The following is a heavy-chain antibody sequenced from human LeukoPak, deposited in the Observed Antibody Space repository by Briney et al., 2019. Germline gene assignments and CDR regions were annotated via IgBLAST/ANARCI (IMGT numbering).Heavy chain of an antibody. D-gene: IGHD2-2*01. Sequence: GGSLRLSCAASGFTFSNAWMSWVRQAAGKGLEWVGRIKSKTDGGTTEYAAPVKGRFTISRDDSKNTLYLQMNSLKTEDTAVYYCTTVEGYCSSTSCYDYWGQGTLVTVSS. CDR3: TTVEGYCSSTSCYDY. CDR1: GFTFSNAW. J-gene: IGHJ4*02. CDR2: IKSKTDGGTT. V-gene: IGHV3-15*01.